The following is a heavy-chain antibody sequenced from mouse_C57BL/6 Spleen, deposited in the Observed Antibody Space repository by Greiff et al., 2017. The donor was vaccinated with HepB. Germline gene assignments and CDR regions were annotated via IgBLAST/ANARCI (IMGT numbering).Heavy chain of an antibody. CDR3: AISGMTTGVATEYYAMDY. V-gene: IGHV1-55*01. CDR2: IYPGSGST. CDR1: GYTFTSYW. D-gene: IGHD1-1*01. J-gene: IGHJ4*01. Sequence: VQLQQPGAELVKPGASVKMSCKASGYTFTSYWITWVKQRPGQGLEWIGDIYPGSGSTNYNEKFKSKATLTVDTSSSTAYMQLSSLTSEDSAVYYCAISGMTTGVATEYYAMDYWGQGTSVTVSS.